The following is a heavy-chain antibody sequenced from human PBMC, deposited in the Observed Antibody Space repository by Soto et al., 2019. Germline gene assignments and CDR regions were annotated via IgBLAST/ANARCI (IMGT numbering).Heavy chain of an antibody. CDR3: ARGAVVVPAAMKYYYYYYYMDV. CDR2: MNPNSGNT. Sequence: GGPMEGSRQAFWYTFTSYYINWVRQATGKRAERKGWMNPNSGNTGYAQKFQGRVTMTRNTSISTAYMELSSLRSEDTAVYYCARGAVVVPAAMKYYYYYYYMDVWGKGTTVTVSS. D-gene: IGHD2-2*01. V-gene: IGHV1-8*01. J-gene: IGHJ6*03. CDR1: WYTFTSYY.